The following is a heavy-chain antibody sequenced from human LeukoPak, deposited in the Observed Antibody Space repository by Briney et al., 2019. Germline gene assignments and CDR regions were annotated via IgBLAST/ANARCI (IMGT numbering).Heavy chain of an antibody. CDR1: GTSIRSSSMY. Sequence: SETLSLTCTVSGTSIRSSSMYWGWIRQPPGKGLEWLGSVYYTGSTFHNPSLKRRVTIPVDTSKNQFSLRLTSVTAADTAVYYCARGPEYSSSSGWFDPWGQGTLVTVSS. CDR3: ARGPEYSSSSGWFDP. CDR2: VYYTGST. D-gene: IGHD6-6*01. V-gene: IGHV4-39*01. J-gene: IGHJ5*02.